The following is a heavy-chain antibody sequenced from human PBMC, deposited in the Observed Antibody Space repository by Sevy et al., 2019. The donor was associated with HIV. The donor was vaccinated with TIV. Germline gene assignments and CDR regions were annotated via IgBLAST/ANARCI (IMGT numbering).Heavy chain of an antibody. Sequence: SETLSLTCTVSDGSITSLYWNWIRQPPGKGLEWTANIYYNGHINYNPSLKSRVTLSLDTSKNQFSLRLSSVTAADTAMYYCAGENAWGRGYSWGQGTLVTVSS. V-gene: IGHV4-59*08. CDR1: DGSITSLY. CDR2: IYYNGHI. D-gene: IGHD1-26*01. J-gene: IGHJ4*02. CDR3: AGENAWGRGYS.